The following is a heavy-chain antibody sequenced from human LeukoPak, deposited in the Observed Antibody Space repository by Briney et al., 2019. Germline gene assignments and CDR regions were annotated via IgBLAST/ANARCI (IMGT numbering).Heavy chain of an antibody. D-gene: IGHD5-18*01. Sequence: GGSLRLSCAASGFTFSSYSMNWVRQAPGKGLEWVSSISSSSSYIYYADSVKGRFTISRDNAKNSLYLQMDSLRAEDTAVYYCARERTAMVPDYWGQGTLVTVSS. V-gene: IGHV3-21*01. CDR1: GFTFSSYS. J-gene: IGHJ4*02. CDR2: ISSSSSYI. CDR3: ARERTAMVPDY.